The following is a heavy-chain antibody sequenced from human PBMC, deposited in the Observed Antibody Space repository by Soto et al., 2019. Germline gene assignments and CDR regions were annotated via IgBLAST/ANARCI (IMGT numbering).Heavy chain of an antibody. D-gene: IGHD2-15*01. Sequence: VQSGAEVKKPGASVKVSCKASGDTFISSGISWVRQAPGQGREWMGWISGYKGDTNYAQKFQGRVTMTTDTSTSTAYMELRSLTPCDTAIYYCARIEYCSGGNCYSAFDIWGQGTLVTVSS. CDR1: GDTFISSG. J-gene: IGHJ3*02. CDR3: ARIEYCSGGNCYSAFDI. CDR2: ISGYKGDT. V-gene: IGHV1-18*01.